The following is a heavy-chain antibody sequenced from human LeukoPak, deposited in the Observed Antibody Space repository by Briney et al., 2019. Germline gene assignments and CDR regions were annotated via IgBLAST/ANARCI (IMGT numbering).Heavy chain of an antibody. CDR1: GGSISSGGYY. V-gene: IGHV4-31*03. J-gene: IGHJ4*02. CDR3: ARQGAYYYDSSGYLATDFDY. D-gene: IGHD3-22*01. Sequence: SQTLSLTCTVSGGSISSGGYYWSWIRQHPGKGLEWIGYIYYSGSTNYNPSLKSRVTISVDTSKNQFSLKLSSVTAADTAVYYCARQGAYYYDSSGYLATDFDYWGQGTLVTVSS. CDR2: IYYSGST.